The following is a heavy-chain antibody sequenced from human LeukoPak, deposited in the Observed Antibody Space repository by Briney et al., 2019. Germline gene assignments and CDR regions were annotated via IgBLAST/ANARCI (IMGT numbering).Heavy chain of an antibody. CDR1: GGSISLSYYY. Sequence: SETLSLTCSVSGGSISLSYYYWGWIRQPPGKALEWIGSVYYSGTTSYNPSLKSRVTISGDMSKNQLSLKLTSVTAADTAVYYCATEYCSSSTCRFEYWGQGTLVTVSS. V-gene: IGHV4-39*07. D-gene: IGHD2-2*01. J-gene: IGHJ4*02. CDR3: ATEYCSSSTCRFEY. CDR2: VYYSGTT.